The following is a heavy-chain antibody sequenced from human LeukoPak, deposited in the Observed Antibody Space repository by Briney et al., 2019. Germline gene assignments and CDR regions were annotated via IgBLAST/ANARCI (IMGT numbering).Heavy chain of an antibody. V-gene: IGHV1-8*01. CDR1: GYTFTSYD. CDR3: ARGRGYCSSTSCQNWFDP. J-gene: IGHJ5*02. Sequence: ASVKVSCKASGYTFTSYDINWVRQATGQGLEWMGWMNPNSGNTGYAQKFQGRVTMPRNTSISTAYMELSSLRSEDTAVYYCARGRGYCSSTSCQNWFDPWGQGTLVTVSS. D-gene: IGHD2-2*01. CDR2: MNPNSGNT.